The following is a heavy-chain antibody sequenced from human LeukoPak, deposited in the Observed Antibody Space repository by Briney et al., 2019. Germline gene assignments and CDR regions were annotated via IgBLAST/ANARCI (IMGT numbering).Heavy chain of an antibody. CDR3: ASLGSYYYDSSGQGY. CDR2: ISAYNGNT. V-gene: IGHV1-18*01. D-gene: IGHD3-22*01. J-gene: IGHJ4*02. Sequence: ASVKVSCKASGYTFTSYGISWVRQAPGQGLEWMGWISAYNGNTNYAQKLQGRVTMTTDTSTSTAYMELRSLRSEDTAVYYCASLGSYYYDSSGQGYWGQGTLVTVSS. CDR1: GYTFTSYG.